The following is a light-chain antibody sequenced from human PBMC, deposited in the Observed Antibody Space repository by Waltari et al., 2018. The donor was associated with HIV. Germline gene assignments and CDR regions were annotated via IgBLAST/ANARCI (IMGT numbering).Light chain of an antibody. CDR3: LQSNTPPLT. Sequence: DIQMTQSPSSLSASVGDRVTITCRASQNIHSFLSWYQQKPGQAPKLLIFSASILQSGVPSRFTGSGSGTDYTLTINGLQPDDFATYFCLQSNTPPLTFGPGSKVDV. J-gene: IGKJ3*01. CDR1: QNIHSF. V-gene: IGKV1-39*01. CDR2: SAS.